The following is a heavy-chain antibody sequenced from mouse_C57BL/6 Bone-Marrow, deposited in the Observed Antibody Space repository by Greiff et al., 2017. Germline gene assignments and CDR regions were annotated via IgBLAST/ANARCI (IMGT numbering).Heavy chain of an antibody. D-gene: IGHD2-4*01. Sequence: QVQLQQPGAELVMPGASVKLSCKASGYTFTSYWMHWVKQRPGQGLEWIGEIDPSDSYTNYNQKFKGKSTLTVDKSSSTACMQLSSLTSEDSAVYYCARSGNYDGFAYWGQGTLVTVSA. CDR2: IDPSDSYT. CDR1: GYTFTSYW. CDR3: ARSGNYDGFAY. J-gene: IGHJ3*01. V-gene: IGHV1-69*01.